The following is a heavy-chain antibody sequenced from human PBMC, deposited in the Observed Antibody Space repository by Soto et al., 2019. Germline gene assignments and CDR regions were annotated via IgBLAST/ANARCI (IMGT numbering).Heavy chain of an antibody. J-gene: IGHJ4*02. D-gene: IGHD3-3*01. Sequence: ASVKVSCKASGYTFSNFGLSWVRQAPGQGLEWMGWISPSNGQTIYAQNFQGRVTMTTDTSKATAHMELRSLISDDTAVYYCARVIMIFGVADLGSYFDYWGQGTRVTVSS. CDR2: ISPSNGQT. V-gene: IGHV1-18*01. CDR3: ARVIMIFGVADLGSYFDY. CDR1: GYTFSNFG.